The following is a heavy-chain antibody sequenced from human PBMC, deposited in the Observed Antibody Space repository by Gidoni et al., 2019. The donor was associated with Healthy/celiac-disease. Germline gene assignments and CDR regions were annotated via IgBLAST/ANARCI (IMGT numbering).Heavy chain of an antibody. CDR2: ISSRSSTI. V-gene: IGHV3-48*01. D-gene: IGHD2-21*02. CDR3: ARDREGDNRGYYYYMDV. Sequence: EVQLVESGGGLVQLGGSLRLSCAASGFTVLSYSMNWVRQAPGKGLEWVSYISSRSSTIYYADSVKGRFTISRDNAKNSLYLQMNSLRAEDTAVYYCARDREGDNRGYYYYMDVWGKGTTVTVSS. CDR1: GFTVLSYS. J-gene: IGHJ6*03.